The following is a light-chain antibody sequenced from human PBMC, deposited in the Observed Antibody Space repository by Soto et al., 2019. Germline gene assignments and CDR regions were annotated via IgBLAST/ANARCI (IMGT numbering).Light chain of an antibody. CDR1: QGISSY. J-gene: IGKJ4*01. Sequence: IQLTQSPSSLSASVGDRVTITCRASQGISSYLAGYQQKPGKAPKRLIYAASSLESGVPSRFSGSGSGTDFTLTISSLQPEDFATYYCQQFNVFGGGTKVDIK. V-gene: IGKV1-9*01. CDR3: QQFNV. CDR2: AAS.